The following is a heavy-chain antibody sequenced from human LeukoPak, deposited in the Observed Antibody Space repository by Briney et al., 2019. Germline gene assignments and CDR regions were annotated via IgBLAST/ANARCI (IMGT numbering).Heavy chain of an antibody. V-gene: IGHV4-59*01. J-gene: IGHJ4*02. Sequence: SETLSLTCTVSGGSIRSYYWSWIRQPPGRGLEWIGYIYSSGSTSYNPSLKSPVTISLDASRNQFSLTLNSVTTVDTAMYFCASTYDVWSGSFEYWGQGVLVTVSS. CDR3: ASTYDVWSGSFEY. CDR1: GGSIRSYY. CDR2: IYSSGST. D-gene: IGHD3-3*01.